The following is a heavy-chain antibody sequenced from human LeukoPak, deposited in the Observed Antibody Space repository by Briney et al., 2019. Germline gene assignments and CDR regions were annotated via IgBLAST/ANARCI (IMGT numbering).Heavy chain of an antibody. CDR2: ISWNSGSI. Sequence: GRSLRLSCAASGFTFDDYAMHWVRQAPGKGLEWVSGISWNSGSIGYADSVKGRFTISRDNAKNSLYLQMNSLRAEDTAVYYCARAGQWLVSETGNDYWGQGTLVTVSS. J-gene: IGHJ4*02. CDR3: ARAGQWLVSETGNDY. V-gene: IGHV3-9*01. D-gene: IGHD6-19*01. CDR1: GFTFDDYA.